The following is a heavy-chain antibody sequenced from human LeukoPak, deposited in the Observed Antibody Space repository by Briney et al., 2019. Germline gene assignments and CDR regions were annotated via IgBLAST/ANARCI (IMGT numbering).Heavy chain of an antibody. J-gene: IGHJ4*02. CDR1: GFTFSSYA. V-gene: IGHV3-23*01. CDR2: ISGSGGST. CDR3: AQHYDYVWGSYRSAFDY. D-gene: IGHD3-16*02. Sequence: PGGSLRLSCAASGFTFSSYAMSWVRQAPGKGLEWVSAISGSGGSTYYADSVKGRFTISRDNSKNTLYLQMNSLRAEDTAVYYCAQHYDYVWGSYRSAFDYWGRGTLVTVSS.